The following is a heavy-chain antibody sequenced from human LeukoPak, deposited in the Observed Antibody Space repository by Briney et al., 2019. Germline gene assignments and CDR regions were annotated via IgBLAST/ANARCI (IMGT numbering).Heavy chain of an antibody. V-gene: IGHV4-61*01. CDR3: ASYIIKCGAFDS. CDR2: IYYNGTT. J-gene: IGHJ4*02. Sequence: PSETLSLTCTVSGGSVRSGRYYWSWIRQPPGKGLEWIGYIYYNGTTTYNPSLKSRVTISEDTSKNQFSLKLTSVTAADTAVYYCASYIIKCGAFDSWGQGTLVTVSS. CDR1: GGSVRSGRYY. D-gene: IGHD1-26*01.